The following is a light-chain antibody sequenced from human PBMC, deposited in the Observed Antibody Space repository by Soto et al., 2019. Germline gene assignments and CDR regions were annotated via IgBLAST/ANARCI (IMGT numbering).Light chain of an antibody. CDR1: QDISNY. Sequence: DIQMTPSPSSLSASVGDRVTITCQASQDISNYLNWYQQKPGKAPKLLIYDASNLETGVPSRFSGSGSGTDFTFTISSLQPEDIATYYCQQRGVTFGPGTKVDIK. J-gene: IGKJ3*01. V-gene: IGKV1-33*01. CDR3: QQRGVT. CDR2: DAS.